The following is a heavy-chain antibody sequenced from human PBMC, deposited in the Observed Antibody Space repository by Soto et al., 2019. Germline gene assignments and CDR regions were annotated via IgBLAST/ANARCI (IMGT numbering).Heavy chain of an antibody. CDR1: GYTFFTYD. CDR2: ISTYSGDT. CDR3: ARHHGPTTSENWFDP. D-gene: IGHD5-12*01. V-gene: IGHV1-18*01. J-gene: IGHJ5*02. Sequence: QVHLVQSGVEVKPPGASVKVSCQTSGYTFFTYDISWVRQAPGQGLEWMGWISTYSGDTKYAQKFQGRVTMTTETSTTTAYLELRSLRSDDTDVYYCARHHGPTTSENWFDPWGQGTLVTVSS.